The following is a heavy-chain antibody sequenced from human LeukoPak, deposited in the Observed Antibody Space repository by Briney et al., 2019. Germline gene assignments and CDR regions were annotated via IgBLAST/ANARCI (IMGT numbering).Heavy chain of an antibody. Sequence: PSQTLSLTCTVSGGSISSGSYYWSWIRQPAGKGLEWIGRIYTSGSTNYNPSLKSRVTISVDTSKNQFSLKLSSVTAADTAVYYCARFTMIALFDYWGQGTLVTVSS. V-gene: IGHV4-61*02. J-gene: IGHJ4*02. D-gene: IGHD3-22*01. CDR1: GGSISSGSYY. CDR3: ARFTMIALFDY. CDR2: IYTSGST.